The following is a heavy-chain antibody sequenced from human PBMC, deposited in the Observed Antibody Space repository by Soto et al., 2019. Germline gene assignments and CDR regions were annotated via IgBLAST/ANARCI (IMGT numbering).Heavy chain of an antibody. CDR3: ARDHGSGWIGSYYYYGMDV. D-gene: IGHD6-19*01. V-gene: IGHV1-18*01. J-gene: IGHJ6*02. CDR1: GYTFTSYG. CDR2: ISAYNGNT. Sequence: ASVKVSCKASGYTFTSYGISWVRQAPGQGLEWMGWISAYNGNTNYAQKLQGRVTMTTDTSTSTAYMELRSLRSDDTAVYYCARDHGSGWIGSYYYYGMDVWGQGTTVTVSS.